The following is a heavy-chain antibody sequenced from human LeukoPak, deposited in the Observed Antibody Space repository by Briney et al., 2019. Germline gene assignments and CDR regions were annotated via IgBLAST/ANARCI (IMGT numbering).Heavy chain of an antibody. CDR3: AKGATLFDY. J-gene: IGHJ4*02. CDR2: IWFDGSKR. D-gene: IGHD5-12*01. Sequence: GGSLRLSCTASGFRFSSYGMHWVRQAPGKGLEWVAVIWFDGSKRYYADSVKGRFTISRDNSKNTLYLQMNSLRAEDTAVYYCAKGATLFDYWGQGTLVTVSS. V-gene: IGHV3-33*06. CDR1: GFRFSSYG.